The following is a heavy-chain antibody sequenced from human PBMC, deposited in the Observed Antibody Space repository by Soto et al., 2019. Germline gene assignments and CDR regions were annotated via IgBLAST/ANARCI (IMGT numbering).Heavy chain of an antibody. V-gene: IGHV3-33*01. Sequence: QVQLVESGGGVVQPGRSLRLSCAASGFTFSSYGMHWVRQAPGKGLEWVAVIWYDGSNKYYADSVKGRFTISRDNSKNTPXRQMNSLRAEDTAVYYCARDLRLLWFGELFYGMDVWGQGTTVTVSS. D-gene: IGHD3-10*01. J-gene: IGHJ6*02. CDR3: ARDLRLLWFGELFYGMDV. CDR1: GFTFSSYG. CDR2: IWYDGSNK.